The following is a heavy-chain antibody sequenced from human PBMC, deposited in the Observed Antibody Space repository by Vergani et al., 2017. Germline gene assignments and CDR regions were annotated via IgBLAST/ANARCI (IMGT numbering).Heavy chain of an antibody. J-gene: IGHJ5*01. CDR2: IKSDGSIT. CDR3: ARARCIETCYMSNWLDS. Sequence: DVHLAESGGGFFQPGGSLRLSCVVSGFALNRHAMYWVRQVPGKGLLWVSRIKSDGSITAYADSVKGRFTISRDNAQNTLYLQMNSLRVEDTGVYYCARARCIETCYMSNWLDSWGQGTLVTVSS. V-gene: IGHV3-74*03. CDR1: GFALNRHA. D-gene: IGHD3-9*01.